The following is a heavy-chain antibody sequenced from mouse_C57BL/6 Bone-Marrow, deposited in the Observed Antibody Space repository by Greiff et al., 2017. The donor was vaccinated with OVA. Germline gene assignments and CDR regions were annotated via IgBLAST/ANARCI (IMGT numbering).Heavy chain of an antibody. CDR2: IDPEDGDT. CDR1: GFNIKDNY. CDR3: TLTGTWAMDY. J-gene: IGHJ4*01. Sequence: EVKLQESGAELVRPGASVKLSCTASGFNIKDNYMHWVKQRPEQGLEWIGRIDPEDGDTEYAPKFQGKATMTADTSSNTAYLQLSSLTSEDTAVYYCTLTGTWAMDYWGQGTSVTVSS. V-gene: IGHV14-1*01. D-gene: IGHD4-1*01.